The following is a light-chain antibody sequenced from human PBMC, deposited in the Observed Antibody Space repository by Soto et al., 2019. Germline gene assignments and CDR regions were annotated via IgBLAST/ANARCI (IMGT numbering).Light chain of an antibody. CDR1: SSDVGAFNH. Sequence: QSLLTQPASVSGSPGQSIAISCTGTSSDVGAFNHVSWYQQHPGEAPKLLIYDVNNRPSGISDRFSGSKSGNTASLTISGLQADDEADYYCSSISTISTVAFGGGTKLTVL. V-gene: IGLV2-14*03. J-gene: IGLJ2*01. CDR2: DVN. CDR3: SSISTISTVA.